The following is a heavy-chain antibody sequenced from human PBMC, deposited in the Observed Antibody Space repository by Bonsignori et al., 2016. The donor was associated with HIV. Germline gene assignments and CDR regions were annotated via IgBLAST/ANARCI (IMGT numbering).Heavy chain of an antibody. CDR1: GGSISSSSFY. CDR3: ARDVQETRIRPLKSPTYFDY. Sequence: QLQLQESGPGLVKPSETPSLTCAVSGGSISSSSFYWGWIRQPPGKGLEWIGSIDYSGSTYYNPSLKSRVTISVDTSKKQFSLNVSSVTAADTAVYYCARDVQETRIRPLKSPTYFDYWGQGTLVTV. V-gene: IGHV4-39*07. CDR2: IDYSGST. D-gene: IGHD2-15*01. J-gene: IGHJ4*02.